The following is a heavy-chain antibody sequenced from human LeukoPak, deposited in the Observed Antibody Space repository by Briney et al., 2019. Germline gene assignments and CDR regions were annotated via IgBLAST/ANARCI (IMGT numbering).Heavy chain of an antibody. CDR1: GFTFSSYA. CDR2: ISTSGGST. V-gene: IGHV3-23*01. CDR3: AKAYSNYFSYSYYYMDV. Sequence: GGSLRLSCAASGFTFSSYAMSWVRRAPGKGLEWVSAISTSGGSTYYADSVKGRFTISRDNSKNTLYLQVNSLRAEDTAVYYCAKAYSNYFSYSYYYMDVWGKGTTVTVSS. J-gene: IGHJ6*03. D-gene: IGHD4-11*01.